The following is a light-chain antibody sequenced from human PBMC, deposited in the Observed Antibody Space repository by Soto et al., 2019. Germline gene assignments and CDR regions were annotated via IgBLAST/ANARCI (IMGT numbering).Light chain of an antibody. CDR2: TND. J-gene: IGLJ3*02. CDR3: ATWDDSLNGPV. CDR1: GSNIGSNF. Sequence: QSVPTQAPSASGTPGQRVTISCSGSGSNIGSNFVNWYQQVPGTAPKLLIHTNDQRPSGVPDRFSGSKSGTSASLAISGLQSGDGAEYYCATWDDSLNGPVFGGGTQLTVL. V-gene: IGLV1-44*01.